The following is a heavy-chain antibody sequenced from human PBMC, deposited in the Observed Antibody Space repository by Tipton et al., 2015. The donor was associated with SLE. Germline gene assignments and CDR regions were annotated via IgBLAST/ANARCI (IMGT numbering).Heavy chain of an antibody. D-gene: IGHD3-10*01. J-gene: IGHJ5*02. CDR2: IIDSGRT. CDR1: GGSFSGHF. CDR3: ASPGTYGSVSFDP. V-gene: IGHV4-34*12. Sequence: TLSLTCAVYGGSFSGHFWTWIRQPPGKGLEWIGDIIDSGRTNYNPSLKSRLTISLDTPKNQFSLKLKSVTAADTAVYYCASPGTYGSVSFDPWGQGTQVIVSS.